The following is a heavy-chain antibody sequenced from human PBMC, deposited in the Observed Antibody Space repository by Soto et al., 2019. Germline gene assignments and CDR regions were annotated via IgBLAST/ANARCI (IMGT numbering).Heavy chain of an antibody. CDR3: AVRKTGSYFDY. D-gene: IGHD1-26*01. Sequence: EVQLLESGGNLVQPGGSLRLSCAASGFTFSSYAMSWVRQAPGKGLEWVSGIGASGAGTYYTDFVKGRFIISRDNSKNSLHLQMNSLRAEDTAVYYCAVRKTGSYFDYWGQGTRVTVSS. J-gene: IGHJ4*02. CDR1: GFTFSSYA. CDR2: IGASGAGT. V-gene: IGHV3-23*01.